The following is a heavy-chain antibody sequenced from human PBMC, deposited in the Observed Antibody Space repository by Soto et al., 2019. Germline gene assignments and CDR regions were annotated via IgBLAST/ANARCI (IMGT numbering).Heavy chain of an antibody. Sequence: LSETRSLTGAAYGGSFSVYYLSWIRPPPGKVLEWIGEINHSGRTNYTPSLKSRVTISVDTSKNQFSLKLSSVPAAATAVYYCARGLGTGTTEITAYYYGMDVWGQGTTVNVSS. CDR1: GGSFSVYY. D-gene: IGHD1-1*01. CDR2: INHSGRT. CDR3: ARGLGTGTTEITAYYYGMDV. J-gene: IGHJ6*02. V-gene: IGHV4-34*01.